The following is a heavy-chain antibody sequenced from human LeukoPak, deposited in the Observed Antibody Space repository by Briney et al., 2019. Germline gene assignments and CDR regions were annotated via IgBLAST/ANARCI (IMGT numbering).Heavy chain of an antibody. CDR1: GYTFTSYY. J-gene: IGHJ6*02. D-gene: IGHD3-3*01. V-gene: IGHV1-46*01. Sequence: ASVKVSCKASGYTFTSYYMHWVRQAPGQGLEWMGIINPSGGSTSYAQKSQGRVTMTRDTSTSTVYMELSSLRSEDTAVYYCARDRVRTILGVVIHYGMDVWGQGTTVTVSS. CDR2: INPSGGST. CDR3: ARDRVRTILGVVIHYGMDV.